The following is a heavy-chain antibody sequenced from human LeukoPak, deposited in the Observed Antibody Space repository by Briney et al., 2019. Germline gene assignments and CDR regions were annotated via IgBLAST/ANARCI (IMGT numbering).Heavy chain of an antibody. Sequence: GGSLRLSCAASGFTFSSYAMHWVRQAPGMGPEWVAVISYDGSNKYYADSVKGRFTISRDNSKNTLYLQMNSLRAEDTAVYYCARAGTYDFWSGYPDYWGQGTLVTVSS. J-gene: IGHJ4*02. D-gene: IGHD3-3*01. CDR3: ARAGTYDFWSGYPDY. V-gene: IGHV3-30-3*01. CDR1: GFTFSSYA. CDR2: ISYDGSNK.